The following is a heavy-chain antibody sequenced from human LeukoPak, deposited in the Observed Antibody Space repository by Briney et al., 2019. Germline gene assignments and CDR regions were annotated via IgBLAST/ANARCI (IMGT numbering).Heavy chain of an antibody. V-gene: IGHV3-23*01. CDR1: GFTFSSYA. D-gene: IGHD3-3*01. CDR3: AKWGTYDFWSGYYPFDY. J-gene: IGHJ4*02. CDR2: ISGSGGST. Sequence: GGSLRLSCAASGFTFSSYAMSWARQAPGKGLEWVSGISGSGGSTYYADSVKGRFTISRDNSKNTLYLQMNSLRAEDTAVYYCAKWGTYDFWSGYYPFDYWGQGTLVTVSS.